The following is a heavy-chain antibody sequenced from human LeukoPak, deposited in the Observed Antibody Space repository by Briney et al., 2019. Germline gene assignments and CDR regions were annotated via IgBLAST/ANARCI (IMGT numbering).Heavy chain of an antibody. CDR2: ISGGGGST. V-gene: IGHV3-23*01. CDR3: AKELYGNPSGY. J-gene: IGHJ4*02. CDR1: GFTFSYYG. Sequence: PGGSLRLSCAASGFTFSYYGMQWVRQAPGKGLEWVSTISGGGGSTYYADSVKGRFTISRDNAKNTLFLQMSSLRAGDTALYYCAKELYGNPSGYWGQGTRVTVSS. D-gene: IGHD2-8*01.